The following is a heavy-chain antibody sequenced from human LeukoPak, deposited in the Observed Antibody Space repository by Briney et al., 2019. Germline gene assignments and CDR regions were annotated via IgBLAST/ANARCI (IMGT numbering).Heavy chain of an antibody. CDR2: INGYGSST. J-gene: IGHJ4*02. CDR1: GFTFISYW. D-gene: IGHD4-23*01. CDR3: ARLADYGGTH. Sequence: PGGSLRLSCAASGFTFISYWMHWVRQAPGKGLVWVSRINGYGSSTDFADSVKGRFTISRDNAKNTLYLQMNSLRAEDTAVYYCARLADYGGTHWGQGTLVTVSS. V-gene: IGHV3-74*01.